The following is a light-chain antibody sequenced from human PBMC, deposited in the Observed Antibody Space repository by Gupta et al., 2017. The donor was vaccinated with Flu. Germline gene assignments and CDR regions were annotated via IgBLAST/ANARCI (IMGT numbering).Light chain of an antibody. CDR3: AAWDDSLSVV. CDR2: SNN. V-gene: IGLV1-44*01. J-gene: IGLJ2*01. CDR1: SPNIESKP. Sequence: QSVLTQPPSASVTPGQRVTISCSGSSPNIESKPVNWYQQLPGTATKLLIYSNNQRPSGVPDRFSGSKSGTSASLTISGLQSEDEADYYCAAWDDSLSVVFGGGTKLTVL.